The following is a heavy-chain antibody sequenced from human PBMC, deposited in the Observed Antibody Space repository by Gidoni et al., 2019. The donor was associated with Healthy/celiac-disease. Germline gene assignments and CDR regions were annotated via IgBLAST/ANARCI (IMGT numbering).Heavy chain of an antibody. V-gene: IGHV3-15*01. J-gene: IGHJ4*02. CDR1: GFTFSTAW. Sequence: EVQLVASGGGLVKPGGSLRLSCSDSGFTFSTAWMSWVRQAPGKGTEWVGRIKRKTDGGTTDYAAPVKGRFTISRDDSKNTLYLQMNSLKTEGTAVYYCTTDAYYYDSRGSAVDYWGQGTLVTVSS. CDR3: TTDAYYYDSRGSAVDY. CDR2: IKRKTDGGTT. D-gene: IGHD3-22*01.